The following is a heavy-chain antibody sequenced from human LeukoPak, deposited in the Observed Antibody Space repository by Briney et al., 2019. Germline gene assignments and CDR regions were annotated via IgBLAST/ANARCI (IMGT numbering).Heavy chain of an antibody. CDR3: ARNRLVAAAGTLGWFDP. D-gene: IGHD6-13*01. Sequence: ASVKVSCKASGYTFTGYYMHWVRQAPGQGLEWMGWINPNSGGTNYAQKFQGRVTMTRDTSISTAYMELSRLRSDDTAVYYCARNRLVAAAGTLGWFDPWGQGTLVTVSS. CDR1: GYTFTGYY. CDR2: INPNSGGT. V-gene: IGHV1-2*02. J-gene: IGHJ5*02.